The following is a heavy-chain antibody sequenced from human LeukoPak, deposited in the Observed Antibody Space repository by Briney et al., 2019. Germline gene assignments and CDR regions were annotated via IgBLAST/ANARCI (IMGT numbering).Heavy chain of an antibody. J-gene: IGHJ4*02. CDR2: INWNGGGT. CDR3: ARGARGVSGYYFDF. D-gene: IGHD3-10*01. V-gene: IGHV3-20*04. Sequence: PGGSLRLSCAASGFTFDDYGMSWVRQAPGKGLEWVSGINWNGGGTGYADSVKGRFTIYRDNAKNSLYLHMNSLRDEDTALYYCARGARGVSGYYFDFWGQGTLVTVSS. CDR1: GFTFDDYG.